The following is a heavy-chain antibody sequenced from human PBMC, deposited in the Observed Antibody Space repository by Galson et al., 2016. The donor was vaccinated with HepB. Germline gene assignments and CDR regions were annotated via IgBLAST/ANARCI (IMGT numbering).Heavy chain of an antibody. CDR2: ISWNSDSI. D-gene: IGHD6-19*01. V-gene: IGHV3-9*01. Sequence: SLRLSCAASGFTFDEYAMHWVRQAPGKGLEWVSGISWNSDSIGYADSARGRFTISRDNAKNSLYLQMNSLRPEDTALYYCAKGSPGIAVPKPLTDWGQGTLVTVSS. CDR1: GFTFDEYA. CDR3: AKGSPGIAVPKPLTD. J-gene: IGHJ1*01.